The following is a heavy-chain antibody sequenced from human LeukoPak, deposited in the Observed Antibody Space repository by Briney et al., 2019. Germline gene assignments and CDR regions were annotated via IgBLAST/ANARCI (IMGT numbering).Heavy chain of an antibody. Sequence: GASVKVSCKASGYTFTSYGISWVRQAPGQGLEWMGWISAYNGNTNYAQKLQGRVTMATDTSTSTAYMELRSLRSDDTAVYYCARESSRSSGWTNWFDPWGQGTLVTVSS. CDR3: ARESSRSSGWTNWFDP. J-gene: IGHJ5*02. V-gene: IGHV1-18*01. CDR2: ISAYNGNT. CDR1: GYTFTSYG. D-gene: IGHD6-19*01.